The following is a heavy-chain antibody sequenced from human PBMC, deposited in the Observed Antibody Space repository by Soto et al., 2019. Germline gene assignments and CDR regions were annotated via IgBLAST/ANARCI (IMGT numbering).Heavy chain of an antibody. Sequence: QVQLQESGPGLVKPSQTLSLTCTVTGDSITSGGYYWSWIRQHPWKGLEWLGYIYGSGGSGSTLYNPSLQSRITLSVDTSKTQFSRNLSSVTFADTAVYFFASKQAGYFSGIDYLVQGTLVTVST. V-gene: IGHV4-31*03. D-gene: IGHD2-15*01. CDR2: IYGSGGSGST. CDR1: GDSITSGGYY. CDR3: ASKQAGYFSGIDY. J-gene: IGHJ4*02.